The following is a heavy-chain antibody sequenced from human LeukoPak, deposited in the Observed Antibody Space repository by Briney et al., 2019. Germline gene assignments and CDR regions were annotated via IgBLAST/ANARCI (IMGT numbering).Heavy chain of an antibody. CDR3: ARRRSSSLFDY. CDR1: GDSISSSSYY. J-gene: IGHJ4*02. CDR2: IYYSGST. Sequence: SETLSLTCTVSGDSISSSSYYWGWIRQPPGKGLEWIGSIYYSGSTYYNPSLKSRVTISVDTSKNQFSLKLSSVTAADTAVYYCARRRSSSLFDYWGQGTLVTVSS. V-gene: IGHV4-39*01. D-gene: IGHD6-13*01.